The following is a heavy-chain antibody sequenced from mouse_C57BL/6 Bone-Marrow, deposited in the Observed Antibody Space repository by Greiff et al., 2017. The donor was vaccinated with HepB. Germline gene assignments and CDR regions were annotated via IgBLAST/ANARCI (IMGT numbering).Heavy chain of an antibody. CDR2: ISYDGSN. V-gene: IGHV3-6*01. D-gene: IGHD2-1*01. CDR1: GYSITSGYY. CDR3: ARDYGNRAY. Sequence: ESGPGLVKPSQSLSLTCSVTGYSITSGYYWNWIRQFPGNKLEWMGYISYDGSNNYNPSLKNRISITRDTSKNQFFLKLNSVTTEDTATYYCARDYGNRAYWGQGTLVTVSA. J-gene: IGHJ3*01.